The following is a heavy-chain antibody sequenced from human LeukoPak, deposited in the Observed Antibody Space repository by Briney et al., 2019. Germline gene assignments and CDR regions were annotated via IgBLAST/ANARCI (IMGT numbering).Heavy chain of an antibody. V-gene: IGHV4-31*03. CDR2: IYYSGST. D-gene: IGHD3-10*01. CDR1: GGSISSGGYY. Sequence: SQTLSLTCTVSGGSISSGGYYWSWIRQHPGKGLEWIGYIYYSGSTYYNPPLKSRVTISVDTSKNQFSLKLSSVTAADAAVYYCARVLYGSGSYYNDAFDIWGQGTMVTVSS. J-gene: IGHJ3*02. CDR3: ARVLYGSGSYYNDAFDI.